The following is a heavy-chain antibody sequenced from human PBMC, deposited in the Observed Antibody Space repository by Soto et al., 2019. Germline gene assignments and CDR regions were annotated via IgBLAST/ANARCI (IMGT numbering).Heavy chain of an antibody. CDR2: IRGSGDNT. Sequence: GGSLRLSCAASGFSFGNCGMNWVRQAPGKGLEWVSCIRGSGDNTYYADSVKGRFTISRDNSKNTLYLQMKSLRADDTAVYYCAKGRFSYRYYFHXWGQGTLVTVSX. V-gene: IGHV3-23*01. D-gene: IGHD5-18*01. CDR1: GFSFGNCG. CDR3: AKGRFSYRYYFHX. J-gene: IGHJ4*02.